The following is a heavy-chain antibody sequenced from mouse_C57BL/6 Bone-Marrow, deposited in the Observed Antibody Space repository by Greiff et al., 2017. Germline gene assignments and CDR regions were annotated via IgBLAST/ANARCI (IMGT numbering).Heavy chain of an antibody. CDR1: GYAFTHYL. CDR2: INPGSGGT. Sequence: VQLQQSGAELVRPGTSVKVSCKASGYAFTHYLIEWVKQRPGQGLEWIGVINPGSGGTNYTEKCKGKATLTADKSSSTAYMQLSSLTSEDSAVYFCAREDDCYYWFAYWGQGTLVTVSA. V-gene: IGHV1-54*01. J-gene: IGHJ3*01. D-gene: IGHD2-3*01. CDR3: AREDDCYYWFAY.